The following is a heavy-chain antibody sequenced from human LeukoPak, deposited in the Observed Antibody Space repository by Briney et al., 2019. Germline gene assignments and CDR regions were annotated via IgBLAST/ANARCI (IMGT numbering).Heavy chain of an antibody. Sequence: GGSLRLSCAASGFTFNNYAMNWVRQAPGKGLEWVSAISDNGGYTYYADSVQGRFTISRDNSKSTLCLQMNSLRAEDTAVYYCAKQLGYCSDGSCYFPYWGQGTLVTVSS. CDR3: AKQLGYCSDGSCYFPY. CDR1: GFTFNNYA. D-gene: IGHD2-15*01. J-gene: IGHJ4*02. V-gene: IGHV3-23*01. CDR2: ISDNGGYT.